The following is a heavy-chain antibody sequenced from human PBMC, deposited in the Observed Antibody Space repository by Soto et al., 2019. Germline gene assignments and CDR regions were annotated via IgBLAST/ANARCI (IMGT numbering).Heavy chain of an antibody. CDR2: IYYSGSP. CDR1: GGSISSGDYY. V-gene: IGHV4-30-4*01. D-gene: IGHD2-2*03. J-gene: IGHJ5*02. CDR3: ARHGYCSSTSCYAGGGWFDP. Sequence: QVQLQESGPGLVKHSQTLSLTCTVSGGSISSGDYYWSWIRQPPGKGLEWIGYIYYSGSPYYNPSLKCRVTLAVDPSKNQFSLKLSSVTAAATAVYYCARHGYCSSTSCYAGGGWFDPWGQGTLVTVSS.